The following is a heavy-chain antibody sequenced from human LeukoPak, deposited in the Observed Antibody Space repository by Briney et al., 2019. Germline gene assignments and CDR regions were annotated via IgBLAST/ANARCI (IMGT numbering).Heavy chain of an antibody. V-gene: IGHV4-30-2*01. Sequence: PSETLSLTCAVSGGSISSGPYSWSWIRQPPGKGLEWIGYIYHSGSTYYNPSLKSRVTTSVARSKNQFSLKLTSLTAADTAVFYCARVYGSGGSFNWFDPWGQGTLVTVSS. CDR2: IYHSGST. J-gene: IGHJ5*02. CDR1: GGSISSGPYS. D-gene: IGHD2-15*01. CDR3: ARVYGSGGSFNWFDP.